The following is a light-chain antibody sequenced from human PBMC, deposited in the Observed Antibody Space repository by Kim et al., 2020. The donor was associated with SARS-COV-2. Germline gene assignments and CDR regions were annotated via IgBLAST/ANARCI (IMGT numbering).Light chain of an antibody. Sequence: QLVLTQSPSASASLGASVKLTCTLSSGHSSYAIAWHQQQPEKGPRYLMKLNSDGSHSKGDGIPDRFSGSSSGAERYLTISSPQSEDEADYYCQTWGTGNWVFGGGTQLTVL. CDR3: QTWGTGNWV. CDR2: LNSDGSH. CDR1: SGHSSYA. V-gene: IGLV4-69*01. J-gene: IGLJ3*02.